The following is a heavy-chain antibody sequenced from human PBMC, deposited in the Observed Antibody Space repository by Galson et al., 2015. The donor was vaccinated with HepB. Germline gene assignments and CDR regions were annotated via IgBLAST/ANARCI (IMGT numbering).Heavy chain of an antibody. J-gene: IGHJ6*02. CDR2: ISYDGSNK. Sequence: SLRLSCAASGFTFSSYGMHWVRQAPGKGLEWVAVISYDGSNKYYADSVKGRFTISRDNSKNTLYLQMNSLRAEDTAVYYCANAPSSWYRTFYYYGMDVWGQGTTVTVSS. V-gene: IGHV3-30*18. D-gene: IGHD6-13*01. CDR1: GFTFSSYG. CDR3: ANAPSSWYRTFYYYGMDV.